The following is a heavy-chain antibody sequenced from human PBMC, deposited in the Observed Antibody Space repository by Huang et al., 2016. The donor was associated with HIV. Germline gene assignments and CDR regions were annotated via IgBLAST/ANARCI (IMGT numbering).Heavy chain of an antibody. V-gene: IGHV1-18*01. D-gene: IGHD5-18*01. J-gene: IGHJ6*03. CDR3: ARGGGIQLWLLGYYYMDV. CDR1: GYTFSSFG. Sequence: QVQLVQSGAEVKKPGASVKVSCKASGYTFSSFGISWVRQAPGQGLEWVGGISVYNGNTKFAQKCQGRRTMTTDTSTSTAYMELRSLRSDDTAVYYCARGGGIQLWLLGYYYMDVWGNGTTVTVSS. CDR2: ISVYNGNT.